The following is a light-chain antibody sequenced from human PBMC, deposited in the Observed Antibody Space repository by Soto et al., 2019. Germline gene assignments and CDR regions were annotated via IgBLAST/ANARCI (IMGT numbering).Light chain of an antibody. CDR2: AAS. J-gene: IGKJ4*01. V-gene: IGKV1-12*01. Sequence: DIHMTLSPSSVSASVGDSLTITCRASQGITSWVAWYQHKPGRAPKLLIYAASRLQSGVPSRFSGSGSGTDFTLTISSLQPEDFGTYYCQQTSSFPLTLGGGTKVEIK. CDR3: QQTSSFPLT. CDR1: QGITSW.